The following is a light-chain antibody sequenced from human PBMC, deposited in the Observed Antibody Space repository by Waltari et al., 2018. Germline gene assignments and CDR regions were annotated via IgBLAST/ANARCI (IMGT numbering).Light chain of an antibody. CDR1: VSIIGRNG. Sequence: QSLLTQPPSISGAPRQRVPISCSGVVSIIGRNGFNWYAQVPGTTPKLLMYRSDQRPSGVSDRFSGSKSGTSASLAITGLLSADEADYICATWDDSLNAWIFGGGTRLTVL. J-gene: IGLJ2*01. CDR3: ATWDDSLNAWI. CDR2: RSD. V-gene: IGLV1-44*01.